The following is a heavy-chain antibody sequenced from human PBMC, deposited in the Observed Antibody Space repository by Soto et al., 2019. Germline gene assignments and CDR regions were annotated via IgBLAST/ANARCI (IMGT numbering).Heavy chain of an antibody. CDR2: IVVGSGNT. J-gene: IGHJ4*02. D-gene: IGHD2-21*02. CDR1: GFTFTNSA. V-gene: IGHV1-58*01. Sequence: QVQVVQSGPEVRNPGTSVKVSCKTSGFTFTNSAVQWVRQARGQRLEWIGWIVVGSGNTNYLQNLHGRITITRDTATGTAYMELSGLRSEDTAMYYCAAEIYSGGDCCHFDYWGQGTLVTVSS. CDR3: AAEIYSGGDCCHFDY.